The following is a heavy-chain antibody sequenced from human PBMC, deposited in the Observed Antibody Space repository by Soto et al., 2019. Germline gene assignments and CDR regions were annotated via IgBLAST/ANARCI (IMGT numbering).Heavy chain of an antibody. CDR3: ARGRRERDYYGSGSPFDI. CDR1: GGSFSAYY. J-gene: IGHJ4*02. D-gene: IGHD3-10*01. CDR2: INHSEYT. V-gene: IGHV4-34*01. Sequence: SETLSLTCAVSGGSFSAYYLSGIRQFPQKGLEWIGEINHSEYTNYIPSLKSRVTLSVETSKAQFSLRLTSVTAADTAVYYCARGRRERDYYGSGSPFDIWGQGIQVTVSS.